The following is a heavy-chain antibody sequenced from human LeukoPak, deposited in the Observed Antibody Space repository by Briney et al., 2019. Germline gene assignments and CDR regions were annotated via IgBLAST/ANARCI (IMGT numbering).Heavy chain of an antibody. V-gene: IGHV3-23*01. Sequence: GGSLRLSCAASGFTFINYAMNWVRQAPGKGLEWVSALSFSGLTTYYADSVRGRFTISRDNSKSTLYLQMDSLRAEDTALYYCARPTSGWYAGGFDYWGQGILVTVSS. CDR2: LSFSGLTT. D-gene: IGHD6-19*01. CDR3: ARPTSGWYAGGFDY. J-gene: IGHJ4*02. CDR1: GFTFINYA.